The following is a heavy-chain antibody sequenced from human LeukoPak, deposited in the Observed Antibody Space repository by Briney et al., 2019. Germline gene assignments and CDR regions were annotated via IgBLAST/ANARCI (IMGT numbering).Heavy chain of an antibody. CDR3: APYCSGGSCYGVDY. V-gene: IGHV3-23*01. J-gene: IGHJ4*02. CDR1: GFTFSSYA. D-gene: IGHD2-15*01. CDR2: ISGSGGST. Sequence: GGSLRLSCAASGFTFSSYAMSWVRQAPGKGLEWVSAISGSGGSTYYADSVKGRFTISRDNSKNTLYLQMNSLRAEDTAVYYCAPYCSGGSCYGVDYWGQGTLVTVSS.